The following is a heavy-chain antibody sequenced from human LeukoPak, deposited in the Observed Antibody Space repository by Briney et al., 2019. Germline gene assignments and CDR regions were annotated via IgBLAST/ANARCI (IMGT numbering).Heavy chain of an antibody. Sequence: SETLSLTCTVSGGSIISSTYYWGWIRQPPGKGLEWIGTINYSGSTYYNPSLKSRVTISIDTSKNQFSLKLSSVTAADTAVYYCARDLSVPDFDYWGQETLVTVSS. V-gene: IGHV4-39*02. CDR2: INYSGST. CDR3: ARDLSVPDFDY. CDR1: GGSIISSTYY. J-gene: IGHJ4*02. D-gene: IGHD2-2*01.